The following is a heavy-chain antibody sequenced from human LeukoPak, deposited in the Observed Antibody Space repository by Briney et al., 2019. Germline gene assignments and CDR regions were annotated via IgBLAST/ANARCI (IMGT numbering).Heavy chain of an antibody. CDR2: FDPEDGET. CDR3: ATADIVVVPAAMGHRYYYYYYGMDV. Sequence: ASVKVSCKVSGYTLTELFMHWVRQAPGKGLEWMGGFDPEDGETIYAQKFQGRVTMTEDTSTDTAYMELSSLRSEDTAVYYCATADIVVVPAAMGHRYYYYYYGMDVWGQGTTVTVSS. J-gene: IGHJ6*02. CDR1: GYTLTELF. V-gene: IGHV1-24*01. D-gene: IGHD2-2*01.